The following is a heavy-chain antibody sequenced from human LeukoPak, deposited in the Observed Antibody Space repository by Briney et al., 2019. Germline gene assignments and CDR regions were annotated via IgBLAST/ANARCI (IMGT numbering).Heavy chain of an antibody. J-gene: IGHJ4*02. D-gene: IGHD4-23*01. CDR3: ARHGRWELDS. CDR1: GYNFATAW. CDR2: VYPGDSDT. V-gene: IGHV5-51*01. Sequence: GESLKISCKASGYNFATAWIAWVRQMPGKGLEWMGIVYPGDSDTKYNPSFQGHVTISADKSISTVYLQWTSLKASDTAIYYCARHGRWELDSWGQGTLVSVSS.